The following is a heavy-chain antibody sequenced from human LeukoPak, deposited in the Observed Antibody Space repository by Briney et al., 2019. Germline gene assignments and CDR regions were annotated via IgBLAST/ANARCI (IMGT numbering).Heavy chain of an antibody. CDR1: GGSIGSYY. J-gene: IGHJ6*03. Sequence: SETLSLSCTISGGSIGSYYWSWIRQSPGKGLEWIGYIYDSGSTIYNPSLKSRVTASIDRSKNQISLRLNFVTAADTAVYYCATVGVAVPTTMKYNYMHVWGKGTTVTVSS. D-gene: IGHD3-22*01. CDR3: ATVGVAVPTTMKYNYMHV. CDR2: IYDSGST. V-gene: IGHV4-59*01.